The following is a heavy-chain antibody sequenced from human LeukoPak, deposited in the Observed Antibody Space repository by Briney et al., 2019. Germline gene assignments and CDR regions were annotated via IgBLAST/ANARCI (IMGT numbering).Heavy chain of an antibody. CDR2: IKKDGTEK. D-gene: IGHD6-19*01. Sequence: GGSLRLSCAASGFTFSSYWMSWVRQAPGKGLEWVANIKKDGTEKKYVDSVKGRFTISRDNAKNSLYLQMNSLRAEDTALYYCAREVGSGWYSGWFDPWGQGTLVTVSS. J-gene: IGHJ5*02. CDR1: GFTFSSYW. V-gene: IGHV3-7*01. CDR3: AREVGSGWYSGWFDP.